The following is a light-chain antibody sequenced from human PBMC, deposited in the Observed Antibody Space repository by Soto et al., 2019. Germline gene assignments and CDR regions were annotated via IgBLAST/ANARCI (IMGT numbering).Light chain of an antibody. CDR1: QTVSSNY. J-gene: IGKJ5*01. CDR3: QHYTGPPTT. Sequence: EIILTQSPDTLSLSPGERATLSCSASQTVSSNYLAWCQQRPGQAPRLLIYGASTRAAGIPDRFSGSGSGTDFTLTITRLEPEDSAVYFCQHYTGPPTTFGQGTRLEIK. CDR2: GAS. V-gene: IGKV3-20*01.